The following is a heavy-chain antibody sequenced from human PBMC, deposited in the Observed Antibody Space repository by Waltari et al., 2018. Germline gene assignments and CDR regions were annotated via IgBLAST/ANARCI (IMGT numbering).Heavy chain of an antibody. V-gene: IGHV4-59*08. Sequence: QVQLQESGPGLVKPSETLSLTCAVSGGSININYWSWIRQSPGKGLEWIGYIYGGSGSTNYNPSLKSRVTISTDTSKNQFSLKLNSVTAADTAIYYCARHRVHGALAYPRLRTHNRFDVWGPGVLVTVSS. D-gene: IGHD4-17*01. CDR1: GGSININY. J-gene: IGHJ5*02. CDR3: ARHRVHGALAYPRLRTHNRFDV. CDR2: IYGGSGST.